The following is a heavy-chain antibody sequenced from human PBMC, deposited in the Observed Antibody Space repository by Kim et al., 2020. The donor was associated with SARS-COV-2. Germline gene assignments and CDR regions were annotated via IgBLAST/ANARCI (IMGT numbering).Heavy chain of an antibody. CDR2: ISAYNGNT. Sequence: ASVKVSCKASGYTFTSYGISWVRQAPGQGLEWMGWISAYNGNTNYAQKLQGRVTMTTDTSTSTAYMELRSLRSDDTAVYYCARDQGELLWFGELFGLGAFDIWGQGTMVTVSS. CDR1: GYTFTSYG. V-gene: IGHV1-18*01. J-gene: IGHJ3*02. D-gene: IGHD3-10*01. CDR3: ARDQGELLWFGELFGLGAFDI.